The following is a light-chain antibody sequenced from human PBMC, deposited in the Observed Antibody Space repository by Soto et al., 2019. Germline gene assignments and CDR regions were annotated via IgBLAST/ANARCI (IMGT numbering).Light chain of an antibody. V-gene: IGKV1-39*01. CDR1: QRISTY. CDR3: QQCYSSPRT. J-gene: IGKJ1*01. Sequence: DIQMTQSPSTLSAGVGDRVTITCRASQRISTYLNWYQQKPGKAPTLLIYAASSLQSGVPSRFGGGGSGTDFTLTINTLQPEDFATYFCQQCYSSPRTFGQGTNVEIK. CDR2: AAS.